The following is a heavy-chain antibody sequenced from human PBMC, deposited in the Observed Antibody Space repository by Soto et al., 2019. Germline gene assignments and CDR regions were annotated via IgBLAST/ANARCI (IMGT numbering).Heavy chain of an antibody. V-gene: IGHV3-30-3*01. CDR2: ISYDGSKT. Sequence: QVQLVESGGGVVQPGRSLRLSCAASGFSFSSYAMHWVRQAPGKGLEWVALISYDGSKTNYADSVKGRFTISRDNSKNALYVQTNTLRAEDTAVYYCTRGLANYYDSIYGAFDIWGQGTMVTVSS. CDR1: GFSFSSYA. D-gene: IGHD3-22*01. J-gene: IGHJ3*02. CDR3: TRGLANYYDSIYGAFDI.